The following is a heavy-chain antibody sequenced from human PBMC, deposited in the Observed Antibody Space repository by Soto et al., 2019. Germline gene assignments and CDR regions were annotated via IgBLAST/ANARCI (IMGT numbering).Heavy chain of an antibody. J-gene: IGHJ6*01. Sequence: SLRLSCAASGFTFSTYGMHWVRQAPGKGLEWVAVIWYDGSKIYYADSVKGRFTISRDNSKSTLYLQMNSLRAEDTAVYYCARPLEQHQLGFGMDVWGQGSQVTVSS. CDR2: IWYDGSKI. CDR1: GFTFSTYG. D-gene: IGHD6-13*01. CDR3: ARPLEQHQLGFGMDV. V-gene: IGHV3-33*01.